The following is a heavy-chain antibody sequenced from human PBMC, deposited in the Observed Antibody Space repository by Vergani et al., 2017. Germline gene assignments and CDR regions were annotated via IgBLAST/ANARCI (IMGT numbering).Heavy chain of an antibody. D-gene: IGHD1-26*01. V-gene: IGHV1-69*01. J-gene: IGHJ5*02. CDR2: IIPIFGTA. Sequence: QVQLVQSGAEVKKPGSSVKVSCKASGGTFSSYAISWVRQAPGQGLEWMGGIIPIFGTANYAQKFQGRVTITADESTGTAYMELSSLRSEDTAVYYCARGRDPGHGGLKPLGVGNWFDPWGQGTLVTVSS. CDR1: GGTFSSYA. CDR3: ARGRDPGHGGLKPLGVGNWFDP.